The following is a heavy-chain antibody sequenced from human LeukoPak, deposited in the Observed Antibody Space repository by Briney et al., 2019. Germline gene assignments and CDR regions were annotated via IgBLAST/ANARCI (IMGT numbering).Heavy chain of an antibody. D-gene: IGHD1-26*01. CDR1: VYGVSISG. J-gene: IGHJ4*02. V-gene: IGHV1-18*01. Sequence: ASETLSCKCSVYGVSISGISWGRQAPRPGLEWMGWSSAYNGNTNYAQKLQGRVTMTTDTSTSTAYMEVRSLRSDDTAVYYCAVKVGATLDYWGQGTLVTVSS. CDR3: AVKVGATLDY. CDR2: SSAYNGNT.